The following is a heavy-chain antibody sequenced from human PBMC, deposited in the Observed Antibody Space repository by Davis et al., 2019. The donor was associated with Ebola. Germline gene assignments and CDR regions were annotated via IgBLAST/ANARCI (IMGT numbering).Heavy chain of an antibody. CDR3: ARVRYCSGGSCFNYFDY. CDR1: GGSISSSSYY. CDR2: IYYSGST. V-gene: IGHV4-39*07. J-gene: IGHJ4*02. Sequence: SETLSLTCTVSGGSISSSSYYWGWIRQPPGKGLEWIGSIYYSGSTYYNPSLKSRVTISVDTSKNQFSLKLSSVTAADTAVYYCARVRYCSGGSCFNYFDYWGQGTLVTVSS. D-gene: IGHD2-15*01.